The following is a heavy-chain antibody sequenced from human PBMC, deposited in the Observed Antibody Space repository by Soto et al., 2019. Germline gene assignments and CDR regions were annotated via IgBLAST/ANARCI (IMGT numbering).Heavy chain of an antibody. CDR2: INPETGGT. J-gene: IGHJ6*02. V-gene: IGHV1-2*02. D-gene: IGHD2-2*01. CDR3: ARERYQVISDGMDV. Sequence: ASVKVSCKASGYTFTGYYVHWVREAPGQGLEWMGWINPETGGTSYAQKFQGRVTLSRDTSINTAYLELSRLRFDDAAVYFCARERYQVISDGMDVWGQGTTVTVSS. CDR1: GYTFTGYY.